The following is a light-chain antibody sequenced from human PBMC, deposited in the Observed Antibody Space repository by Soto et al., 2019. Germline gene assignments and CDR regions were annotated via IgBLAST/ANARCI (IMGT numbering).Light chain of an antibody. Sequence: IQMTQSPASLAASVGDRVTITCRASQSISSYLNWYQQKQGKAPKLLIYPASSLQSGVPSRFSGSGSGTDFTLTISSLQPEDVATYYCQQSYSNPPTFGQGTKVDI. J-gene: IGKJ1*01. CDR2: PAS. V-gene: IGKV1-39*01. CDR1: QSISSY. CDR3: QQSYSNPPT.